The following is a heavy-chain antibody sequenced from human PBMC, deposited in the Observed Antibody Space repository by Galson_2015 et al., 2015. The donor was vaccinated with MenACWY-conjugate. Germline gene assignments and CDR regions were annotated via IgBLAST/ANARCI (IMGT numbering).Heavy chain of an antibody. Sequence: SLRLSCAASGFTFSSYSMNWVRQAPGKGLEWVSYISSSSSTIYYADSVKGRFTISRDNAKNSLYLQMNSLRAEDTAVYYCARHHFPDFDYWGQGTLVTVSS. CDR1: GFTFSSYS. CDR3: ARHHFPDFDY. J-gene: IGHJ4*02. V-gene: IGHV3-48*04. CDR2: ISSSSSTI. D-gene: IGHD1-14*01.